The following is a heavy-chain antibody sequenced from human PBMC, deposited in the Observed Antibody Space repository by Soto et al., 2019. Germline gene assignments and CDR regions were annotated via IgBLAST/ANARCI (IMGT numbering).Heavy chain of an antibody. J-gene: IGHJ6*02. CDR2: INAGNGNT. V-gene: IGHV1-3*01. CDR1: GYTFTSYA. CDR3: ARSITMVRGSYYYYYGMDV. Sequence: GASVKVSCKASGYTFTSYAMHWVRQAPGQRLEWMGWINAGNGNTKYSQKFQGRVTITRDTSASTAYMELSSLRSEDAAVYYCARSITMVRGSYYYYYGMDVWGQGTPVTVSS. D-gene: IGHD3-10*01.